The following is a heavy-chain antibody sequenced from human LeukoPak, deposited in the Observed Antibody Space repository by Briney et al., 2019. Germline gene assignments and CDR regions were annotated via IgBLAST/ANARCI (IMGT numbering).Heavy chain of an antibody. CDR3: ARGGSGYCYPY. CDR1: GGSISSGDYY. CDR2: IYYSGSS. Sequence: SETLSLTCTVSGGSISSGDYYWSWIRQPPGKGLEWVGYIYYSGSSYYNPSLKSRVTISVDTSKNQFSLKLSSVTAADTAVYYCARGGSGYCYPYWGQGTLVTVSS. V-gene: IGHV4-30-4*01. J-gene: IGHJ4*02. D-gene: IGHD3-22*01.